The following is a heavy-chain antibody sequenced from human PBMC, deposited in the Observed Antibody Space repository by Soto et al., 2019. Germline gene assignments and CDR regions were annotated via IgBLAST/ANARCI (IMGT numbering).Heavy chain of an antibody. V-gene: IGHV4-59*08. CDR3: ARRWGYAFDI. CDR1: GGSISSYY. CDR2: IYYSGST. Sequence: QVQLQESGPGLVKPSETLSLTCTVSGGSISSYYWSWLRQPPGKGLEWIGYIYYSGSTNYNPSLKSRVTISVDTSKNQFSLKLSTVTAADTAVYYCARRWGYAFDIWGQGTMVTVSS. D-gene: IGHD1-26*01. J-gene: IGHJ3*02.